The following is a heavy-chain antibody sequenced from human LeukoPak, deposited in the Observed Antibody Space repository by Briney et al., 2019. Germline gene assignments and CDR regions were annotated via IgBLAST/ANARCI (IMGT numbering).Heavy chain of an antibody. CDR3: ASVGAANAFDI. CDR2: ISSSSSTI. J-gene: IGHJ3*02. V-gene: IGHV3-48*04. Sequence: GGSLRLSCAASGFTFSRNSMNWVRQAPGKGLEWVSYISSSSSTIYYADSVKGRFTISRDNAKNSLYLQMNSLRAEDTAVYYCASVGAANAFDIWGQGTMVTVSS. CDR1: GFTFSRNS. D-gene: IGHD1-26*01.